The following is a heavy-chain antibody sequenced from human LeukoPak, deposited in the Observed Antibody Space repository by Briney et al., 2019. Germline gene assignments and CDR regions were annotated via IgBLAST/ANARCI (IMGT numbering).Heavy chain of an antibody. D-gene: IGHD3-3*01. CDR2: ISWNSGSI. J-gene: IGHJ4*02. V-gene: IGHV3-9*03. CDR1: GFTFDDYA. Sequence: GRSLRLSCAASGFTFDDYAMHWVRQAPGKGLEWVSGISWNSGSIGYADSVKGRFTISRDNAKNSLYLQMNSLRAEDMALYYCAKGSYYDFWSGYLWYFDYWGQGTLVTVSS. CDR3: AKGSYYDFWSGYLWYFDY.